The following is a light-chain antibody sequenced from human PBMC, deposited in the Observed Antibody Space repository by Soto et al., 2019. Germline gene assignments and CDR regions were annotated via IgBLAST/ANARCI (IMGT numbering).Light chain of an antibody. CDR2: AYN. V-gene: IGLV1-40*01. CDR3: QSYDTSLSGYV. Sequence: QSVLTQPPSVSGAPGQRVTISCTGTSSNFGAGYDVHWYQQLPGTAPRLLIQAYNTRPSGVPDRFSGSKSGASASLDITGLQTDDEADYYCQSYDTSLSGYVFGFGTTVTVL. CDR1: SSNFGAGYD. J-gene: IGLJ1*01.